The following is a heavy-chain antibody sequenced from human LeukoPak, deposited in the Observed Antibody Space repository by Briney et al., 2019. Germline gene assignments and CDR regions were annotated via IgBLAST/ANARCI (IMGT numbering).Heavy chain of an antibody. CDR1: GFTFSSYA. J-gene: IGHJ6*02. Sequence: GGSLRLSCAASGFTFSSYAMHWVRQAPGKGLEWVAVISYDGSNKYYADSVKGRFTISRDNSKNTLYLQMNSLRAEDTAVYYCARAHSSSWAYYYGMDVWGQGTTVTVSS. CDR3: ARAHSSSWAYYYGMDV. V-gene: IGHV3-30-3*01. CDR2: ISYDGSNK. D-gene: IGHD6-13*01.